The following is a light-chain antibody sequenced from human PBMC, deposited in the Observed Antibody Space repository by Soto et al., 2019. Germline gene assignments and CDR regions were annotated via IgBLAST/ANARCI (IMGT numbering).Light chain of an antibody. J-gene: IGLJ1*01. CDR2: EVS. V-gene: IGLV2-8*01. Sequence: QSVLTQPPSASGSPGQSVTISCTGTSSDVGGYNYVSWYQQYPGKAPKLMIYEVSHRPSGVPDRFSGSKSGNTASLTVSGLQAEDEADYYCSSYAGSNNWVFGVGTKVTVL. CDR1: SSDVGGYNY. CDR3: SSYAGSNNWV.